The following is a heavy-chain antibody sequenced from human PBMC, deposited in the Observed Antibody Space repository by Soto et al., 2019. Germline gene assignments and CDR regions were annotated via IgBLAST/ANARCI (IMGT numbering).Heavy chain of an antibody. CDR2: FSYRGST. J-gene: IGHJ4*02. V-gene: IGHV4-59*01. CDR1: GGSISAYS. D-gene: IGHD3-3*01. CDR3: ARALKTAYITGGFDS. Sequence: PPETLFPTCNLSGGSISAYSSRSIRQSPEKGLEYIAYFSYRGSTIFHPAPNSRVPLSIDTSNHQFSLKVTSLTAADTAASYCARALKTAYITGGFDSWGQESLDTVS.